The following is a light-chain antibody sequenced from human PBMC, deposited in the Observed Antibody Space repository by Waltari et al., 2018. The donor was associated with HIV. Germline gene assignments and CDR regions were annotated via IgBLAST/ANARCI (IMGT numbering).Light chain of an antibody. CDR3: QVWDSTSDQRI. V-gene: IGLV3-21*02. CDR2: ADF. Sequence: SYVLTQTPSVSVAPGQTATITCGGNYIGAKTVQWYQQKSGQAPVLLIYADFDRPSRRPERFSAANSGNTATLTISRVGAGDEADYYCQVWDSTSDQRIFGGGTKLTVL. CDR1: YIGAKT. J-gene: IGLJ2*01.